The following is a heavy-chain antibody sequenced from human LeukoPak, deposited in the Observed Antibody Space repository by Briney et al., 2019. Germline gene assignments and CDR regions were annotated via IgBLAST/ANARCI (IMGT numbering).Heavy chain of an antibody. CDR2: ISDGSSTI. D-gene: IGHD4-23*01. CDR3: ARETVGLDY. Sequence: GGSLRLSCAASGFTFSNYNLTWVRQAPGKGPEWVSYISDGSSTIYYADSVRGRFTISRDNAKNSLYLQINSLRDEDTAVYYCARETVGLDYWGQGTLVTVSS. CDR1: GFTFSNYN. J-gene: IGHJ4*02. V-gene: IGHV3-48*02.